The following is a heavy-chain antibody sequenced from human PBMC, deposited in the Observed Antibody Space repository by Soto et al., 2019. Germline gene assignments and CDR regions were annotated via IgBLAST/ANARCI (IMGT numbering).Heavy chain of an antibody. CDR2: IYYSGST. V-gene: IGHV4-59*08. CDR3: AGIDSIYFDY. D-gene: IGHD3-9*01. CDR1: GGSISSYY. J-gene: IGHJ4*02. Sequence: PSETLSLTCTVSGGSISSYYWSWIRQPPGKGLEWIGYIYYSGSTNYNPSLKSRVTISVDTSKNQFSLKLSSVTAADTAVYYCAGIDSIYFDYWGQGTLVTVS.